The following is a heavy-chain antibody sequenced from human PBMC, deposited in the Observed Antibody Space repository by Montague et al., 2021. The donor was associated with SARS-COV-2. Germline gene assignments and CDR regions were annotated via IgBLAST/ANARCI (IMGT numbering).Heavy chain of an antibody. CDR1: GGSFSGYY. J-gene: IGHJ6*02. CDR2: INHSGST. D-gene: IGHD6-19*01. Sequence: SETLSLTCAVYGGSFSGYYWSWIRQPPGKGLEWIGEINHSGSTNYNPSLKSRVTISVDTSKNQFSLKLSSVTAADTAVYYCARGQGSPPRRNIAVALGGYYYYGMDVWGQGTTVTVSS. CDR3: ARGQGSPPRRNIAVALGGYYYYGMDV. V-gene: IGHV4-34*01.